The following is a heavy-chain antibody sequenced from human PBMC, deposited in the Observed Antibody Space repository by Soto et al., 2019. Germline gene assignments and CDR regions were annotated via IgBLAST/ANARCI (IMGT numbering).Heavy chain of an antibody. CDR3: TRLPKAADIGVGSLDF. CDR1: GYSFTDAW. V-gene: IGHV3-15*07. Sequence: EVKLVESGGDLVKPGGSLRLSCAASGYSFTDAWMNWVRQAPGKGLEWVGRIKSFADGGTTEYAAPVKGRFSISREDSTLTVFLQMNSLQTEDTAVYYCTRLPKAADIGVGSLDFWGRGTLVTVSA. D-gene: IGHD3-9*01. J-gene: IGHJ4*02. CDR2: IKSFADGGTT.